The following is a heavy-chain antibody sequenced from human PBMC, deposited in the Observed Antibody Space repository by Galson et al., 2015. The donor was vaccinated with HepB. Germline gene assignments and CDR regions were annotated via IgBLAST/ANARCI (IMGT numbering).Heavy chain of an antibody. J-gene: IGHJ6*03. D-gene: IGHD4-11*01. CDR1: GFTFSSYG. Sequence: SLRLSCAASGFTFSSYGMHWVRQAPGKGLEWVAVIWYDGSNKYYADSVKGRFTISRDNSKNTLYLQMNSLRAEDTAVYYCARKAVTDYYYMDVWGKGTTVTVS. CDR3: ARKAVTDYYYMDV. V-gene: IGHV3-33*01. CDR2: IWYDGSNK.